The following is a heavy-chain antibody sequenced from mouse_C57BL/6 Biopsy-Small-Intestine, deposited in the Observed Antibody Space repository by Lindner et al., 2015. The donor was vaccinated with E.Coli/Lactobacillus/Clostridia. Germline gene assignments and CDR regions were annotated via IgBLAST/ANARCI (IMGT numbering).Heavy chain of an antibody. CDR1: GYAFTNYL. J-gene: IGHJ2*01. D-gene: IGHD1-1*01. V-gene: IGHV1-54*02. CDR3: ARRFYYGSFDY. CDR2: NLPGSVST. Sequence: VQLQESGAELVRPGTSVKMSCKASGYAFTNYLIEWVKQRPGQGLEWIGENLPGSVSTNFNEKFKGKATFTAGSSSNTAYMQLSSLTPEDSAIYYCARRFYYGSFDYWGQGTTLTVSS.